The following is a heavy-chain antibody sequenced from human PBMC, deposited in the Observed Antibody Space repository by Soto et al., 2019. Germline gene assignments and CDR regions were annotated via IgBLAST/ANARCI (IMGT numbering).Heavy chain of an antibody. CDR1: GYTFTSYA. D-gene: IGHD3-10*01. CDR3: ARVGYYGSGTSYNTDYFDY. Sequence: QVQLVQSGAEVKKPGASVKVSCKASGYTFTSYAMHWVRQAPGQRLEWMGWINAGNGHTKYSQKFQGRVTITRDTPASTAYMELSSLRSEDTAVYYCARVGYYGSGTSYNTDYFDYWGQGTLVTVSS. V-gene: IGHV1-3*01. J-gene: IGHJ4*02. CDR2: INAGNGHT.